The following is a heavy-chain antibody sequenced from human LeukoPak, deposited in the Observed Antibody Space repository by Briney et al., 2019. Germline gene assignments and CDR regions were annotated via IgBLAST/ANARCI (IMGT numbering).Heavy chain of an antibody. CDR3: ARPISSGSIDY. V-gene: IGHV3-74*03. D-gene: IGHD6-19*01. J-gene: IGHJ4*02. CDR1: GFTFSTYW. Sequence: PGGSLRLSCAASGFTFSTYWMHWIRQGPGKGLLWVSRITTDGSSTKYADSVKGRFTISRDNAKNTLYLQMNSLRAEDTAVYYCARPISSGSIDYWGQGTLVIVSS. CDR2: ITTDGSST.